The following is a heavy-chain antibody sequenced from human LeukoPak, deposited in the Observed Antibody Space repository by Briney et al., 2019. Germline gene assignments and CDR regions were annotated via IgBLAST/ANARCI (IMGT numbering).Heavy chain of an antibody. CDR2: ISYSGSTL. J-gene: IGHJ4*02. CDR3: TRDAALVPGKNF. CDR1: GFTFSDFY. D-gene: IGHD6-19*01. Sequence: PGGSLRLSCAVSGFTFSDFYMSWIRQAPGKGLEWVSYISYSGSTLYYADSVKGQFTMSRDNAKNSVYLQMNSLRAEDTAFYYCTRDAALVPGKNFWGQGTLVTVSS. V-gene: IGHV3-11*04.